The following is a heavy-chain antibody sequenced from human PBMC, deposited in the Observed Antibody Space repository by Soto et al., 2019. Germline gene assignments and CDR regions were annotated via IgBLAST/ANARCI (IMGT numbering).Heavy chain of an antibody. CDR3: ERVFTDISSFFDP. CDR2: IYYSGST. D-gene: IGHD3-10*01. CDR1: GGPISSYY. Sequence: SETLSLTCIVSGGPISSYYWSGFRQPPGKGLEWIGYIYYSGSTYYNPSLKSRVTISVDTSKNQFSLKLSSVTSADTAVYYCERVFTDISSFFDPWGQGTLVT. J-gene: IGHJ5*02. V-gene: IGHV4-59*06.